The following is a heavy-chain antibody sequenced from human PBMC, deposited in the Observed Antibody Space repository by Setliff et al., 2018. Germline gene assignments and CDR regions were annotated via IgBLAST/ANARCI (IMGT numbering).Heavy chain of an antibody. D-gene: IGHD3-10*01. V-gene: IGHV4-31*03. CDR1: GDSISSGSHY. CDR3: ARVADGSGSFYLGFDY. Sequence: TSETLSLTCTVSGDSISSGSHYWNWIRQHPEKGLEWLGYIFHSGSTHYNSSLKSRITISIDTSKNHFSLELNSVTAADSAVYYCARVADGSGSFYLGFDYWGQGILVTVSS. CDR2: IFHSGST. J-gene: IGHJ4*02.